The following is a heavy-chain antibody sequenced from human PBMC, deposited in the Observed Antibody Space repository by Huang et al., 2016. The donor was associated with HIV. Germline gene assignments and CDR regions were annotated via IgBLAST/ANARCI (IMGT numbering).Heavy chain of an antibody. CDR2: SGTSGRTI. J-gene: IGHJ3*02. D-gene: IGHD3-22*01. V-gene: IGHV3-11*04. Sequence: QLQLVESGGGLVKPGGSLRLSCAASGFPFSDYYMTWIRQAPGKGLEWLSYSGTSGRTIYYADSVKGRFTISRDNAKNSLYLQMNRLRAEDTAVYYCARDFGVTYYYNSSGYSAFDIWGQGTMVTVSS. CDR3: ARDFGVTYYYNSSGYSAFDI. CDR1: GFPFSDYY.